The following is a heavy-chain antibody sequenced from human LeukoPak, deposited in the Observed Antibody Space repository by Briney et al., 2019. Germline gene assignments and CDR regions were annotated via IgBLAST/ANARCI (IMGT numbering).Heavy chain of an antibody. J-gene: IGHJ4*02. V-gene: IGHV3-23*01. Sequence: PGGSLRLSCAASGFTFSSYVMSWARQAPGKGLEWVSGISGSGGSTNHADSVKGRFTISRDNSKNTLYLQMNSLRAEDTAVYYCAKGAVAGNQKPGGYWGQGTLVTVSS. CDR1: GFTFSSYV. CDR3: AKGAVAGNQKPGGY. D-gene: IGHD6-19*01. CDR2: ISGSGGST.